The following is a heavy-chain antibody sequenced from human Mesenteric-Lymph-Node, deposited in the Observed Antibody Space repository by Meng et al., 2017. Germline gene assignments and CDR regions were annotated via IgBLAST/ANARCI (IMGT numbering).Heavy chain of an antibody. J-gene: IGHJ6*02. CDR3: ASPDGGVGATTEYYYYGMDV. CDR1: GYTFTNYP. Sequence: ASVKVSCKASGYTFTNYPMNWVRQAPGQRLEWLGWINPGNGNTEYSQKFQDRVTITRDTSATTAYMELSSLRSEDTAVYYCASPDGGVGATTEYYYYGMDVWGQGTTVTVSS. CDR2: INPGNGNT. D-gene: IGHD1-26*01. V-gene: IGHV1-3*01.